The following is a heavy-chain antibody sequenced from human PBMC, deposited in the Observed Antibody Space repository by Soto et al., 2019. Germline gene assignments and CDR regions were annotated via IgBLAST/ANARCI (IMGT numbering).Heavy chain of an antibody. CDR1: GGTFSSYS. J-gene: IGHJ5*02. D-gene: IGHD3-16*01. V-gene: IGHV1-69*06. CDR3: AREGDTREGRGVFFS. Sequence: AAVKVSCKASGGTFSSYSFSWVRQAPGQGLEWMGGITPIFGTVHYAQNFRGRVTITADKSTSIVHMELSSLRSEDTAVFYCAREGDTREGRGVFFSWGQGTLVTVSS. CDR2: ITPIFGTV.